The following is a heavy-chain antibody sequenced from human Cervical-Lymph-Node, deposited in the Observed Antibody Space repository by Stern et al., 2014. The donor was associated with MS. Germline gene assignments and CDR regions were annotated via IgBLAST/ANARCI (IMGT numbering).Heavy chain of an antibody. CDR1: GCTFNNFA. V-gene: IGHV1-69*06. Sequence: VQLVESGAEVKKPGSSVNVSCKASGCTFNNFAVSWVRQVPGQGFEWMAGIMPIFESTSYAQKFRHRVTITADKSTNSVYMELSSLKSDDTAMYYCVRGLSGYDYWYFDLWGRGTLVTVSS. CDR2: IMPIFEST. D-gene: IGHD3-3*01. J-gene: IGHJ2*01. CDR3: VRGLSGYDYWYFDL.